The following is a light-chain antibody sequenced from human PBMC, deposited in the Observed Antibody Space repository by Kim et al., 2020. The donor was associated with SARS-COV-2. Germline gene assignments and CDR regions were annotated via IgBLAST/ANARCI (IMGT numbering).Light chain of an antibody. Sequence: SYELTQPPSVSVAPGKTARITCGGNNIGSKSVHWYQQKPGQAPVLVSYYDSDRPSGIPERFSGSNSGNTATLTISRVEAGDEADYYCQVWDSSSVVFGGG. CDR3: QVWDSSSVV. V-gene: IGLV3-21*04. J-gene: IGLJ2*01. CDR1: NIGSKS. CDR2: YDS.